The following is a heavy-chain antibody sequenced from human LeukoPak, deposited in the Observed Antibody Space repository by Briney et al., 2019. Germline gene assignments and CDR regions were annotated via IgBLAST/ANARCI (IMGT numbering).Heavy chain of an antibody. D-gene: IGHD1-1*01. J-gene: IGHJ4*02. Sequence: SETLSLTCTVSGGSISSGSYDWSWIRQPAGKGLEWIVSIYYSGSTYYNQALKSRVPISVDTSKNQFSLKLSSVTAADTAVYYCARQLRTTGTTGYFDYWGQGTLVTVSS. CDR3: ARQLRTTGTTGYFDY. V-gene: IGHV4-39*01. CDR1: GGSISSGSYD. CDR2: IYYSGST.